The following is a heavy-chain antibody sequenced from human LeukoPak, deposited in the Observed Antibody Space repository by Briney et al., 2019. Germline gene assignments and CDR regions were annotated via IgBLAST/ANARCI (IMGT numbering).Heavy chain of an antibody. Sequence: SETLSLTCAVYGGSFSGYYWSWIRQPPGKGLEWIGEINHSGSTNYNPSLKSRVTISVDTSKNQFSLKLSSVTAADTAVYYCARGHLNFYDFWSGYLNWFDPWGQGTLVTVSS. CDR3: ARGHLNFYDFWSGYLNWFDP. J-gene: IGHJ5*02. CDR1: GGSFSGYY. CDR2: INHSGST. D-gene: IGHD3-3*01. V-gene: IGHV4-34*01.